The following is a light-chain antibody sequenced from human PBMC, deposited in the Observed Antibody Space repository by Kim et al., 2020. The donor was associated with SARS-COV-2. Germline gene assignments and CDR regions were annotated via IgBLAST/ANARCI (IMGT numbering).Light chain of an antibody. Sequence: GGTVALNCGLSSGSVSTSYYPSWYQQTPGQAPRTLICNTNTRCSGVPDRFSGSILGNKAAHTITRAQADDESDYYCVLYMGSGIWVFGGGTQLTVL. CDR2: NTN. CDR3: VLYMGSGIWV. J-gene: IGLJ3*02. V-gene: IGLV8-61*01. CDR1: SGSVSTSYY.